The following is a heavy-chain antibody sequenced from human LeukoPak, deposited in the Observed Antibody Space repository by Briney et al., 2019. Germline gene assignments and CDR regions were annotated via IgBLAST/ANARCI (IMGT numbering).Heavy chain of an antibody. Sequence: SETLSLTCTVSGGSISSGGYYWSWIRQHPGKGLEWIGYIYYSGSTYYNPSLKSRVTISVDTSKNQFSLKLSSVTAADTAVYCCATDTEYYYYYGMDVWGQGTTVTVSS. CDR2: IYYSGST. V-gene: IGHV4-31*03. J-gene: IGHJ6*02. CDR1: GGSISSGGYY. CDR3: ATDTEYYYYYGMDV. D-gene: IGHD5-18*01.